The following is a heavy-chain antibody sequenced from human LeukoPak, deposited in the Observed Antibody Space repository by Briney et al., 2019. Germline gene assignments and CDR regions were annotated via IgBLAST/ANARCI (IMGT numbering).Heavy chain of an antibody. Sequence: SETLSLTCAVCGGSFSGYYWSWIRQPPGKGLEWIGEINHSGSTNYNPPLESRVTISVDTSKNQFSLKLSSVTAADTAVYYCARGRILLWFGELLDWGQGTLVTVSS. V-gene: IGHV4-34*01. CDR1: GGSFSGYY. CDR3: ARGRILLWFGELLD. CDR2: INHSGST. J-gene: IGHJ4*02. D-gene: IGHD3-10*01.